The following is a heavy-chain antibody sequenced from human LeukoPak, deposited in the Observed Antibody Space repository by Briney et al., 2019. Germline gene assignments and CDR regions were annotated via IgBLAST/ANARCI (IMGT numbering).Heavy chain of an antibody. J-gene: IGHJ3*02. CDR3: AREGSSSSWGLFDAFGI. V-gene: IGHV4-59*01. D-gene: IGHD6-13*01. Sequence: PSETLSLTCTVSGGSISSYYWSWIRQPPGKGLEWIGYIYYSGSTNYNPSLKSRVTISVDTSKNQFSLKLSSVTAADTAVYYCAREGSSSSWGLFDAFGIWGQGTMVTVSS. CDR1: GGSISSYY. CDR2: IYYSGST.